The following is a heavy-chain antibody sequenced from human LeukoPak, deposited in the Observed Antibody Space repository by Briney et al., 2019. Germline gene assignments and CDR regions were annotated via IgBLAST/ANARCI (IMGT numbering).Heavy chain of an antibody. V-gene: IGHV1-2*02. J-gene: IGHJ4*02. D-gene: IGHD3-9*01. CDR3: ARDRAGAYYDILTGYSFGY. CDR1: GYTFTGYY. Sequence: ASVKVSCKASGYTFTGYYMHWVRQAPGQGLEWVGWINPNSGGTNYAQKFQGRVTMTRDTSISTAYMELSRLRSDDTAVYYCARDRAGAYYDILTGYSFGYWGQGTLVTVSS. CDR2: INPNSGGT.